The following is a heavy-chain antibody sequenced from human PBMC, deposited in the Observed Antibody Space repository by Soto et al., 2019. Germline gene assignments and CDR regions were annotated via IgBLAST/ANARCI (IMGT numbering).Heavy chain of an antibody. V-gene: IGHV1-69*13. CDR3: AWVYYYDSSGTGRAFDI. D-gene: IGHD3-22*01. CDR1: GGTFSSYA. CDR2: IIPIFGTA. Sequence: RASVKVSCKASGGTFSSYAISWVRQAPGQGLEWMGGIIPIFGTANYAQKFQGRVTITADESTSTAYMELSSLRSEDTAVYYCAWVYYYDSSGTGRAFDIWGQGTMVTVSS. J-gene: IGHJ3*02.